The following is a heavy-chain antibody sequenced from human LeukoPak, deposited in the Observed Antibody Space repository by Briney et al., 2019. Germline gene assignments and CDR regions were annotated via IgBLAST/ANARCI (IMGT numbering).Heavy chain of an antibody. CDR3: ARSSFYDSSGYQDY. CDR1: GGSIGSGSYY. CDR2: IYTSGST. D-gene: IGHD3-22*01. Sequence: PSETLSLTCTVSGGSIGSGSYYWSWIRQPAGKGLEWIGRIYTSGSTNYNPSLKSRVTISVDTSKNQFSLKLSSVTAADTAVYYCARSSFYDSSGYQDYWGQGTLVTVSS. V-gene: IGHV4-61*02. J-gene: IGHJ4*02.